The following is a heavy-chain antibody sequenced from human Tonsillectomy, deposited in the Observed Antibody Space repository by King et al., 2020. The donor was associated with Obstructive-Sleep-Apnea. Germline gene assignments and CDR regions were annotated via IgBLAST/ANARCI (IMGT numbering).Heavy chain of an antibody. Sequence: VQLVESGGGVVQPGRSLRLSCAASGFTFISYAMHWVRQAPGKGLEWVAIISYDGGTKYYADSVKGRFTISRDNSKNTLYLQMNSLRPEDAAVYYCAKPYDGSGYLRAFDYWGQGTLVTVSS. D-gene: IGHD3-22*01. J-gene: IGHJ4*02. CDR1: GFTFISYA. V-gene: IGHV3-30*18. CDR2: ISYDGGTK. CDR3: AKPYDGSGYLRAFDY.